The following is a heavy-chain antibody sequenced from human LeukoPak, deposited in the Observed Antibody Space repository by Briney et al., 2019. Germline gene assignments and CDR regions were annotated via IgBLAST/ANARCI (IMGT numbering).Heavy chain of an antibody. CDR2: LKQDGSEK. J-gene: IGHJ4*02. CDR3: ARLVVVTAIFPVVLARKIYSFDY. D-gene: IGHD2-21*02. V-gene: IGHV3-7*01. Sequence: QAGGSLRLSCAASGFTFSSYWMSWVPKAPGKGREWVANLKQDGSEKYYVHSVKGRFPIQRDSPKNSLSLNVNTRRAGAAPVFYCARLVVVTAIFPVVLARKIYSFDYWGQGTLVTVSS. CDR1: GFTFSSYW.